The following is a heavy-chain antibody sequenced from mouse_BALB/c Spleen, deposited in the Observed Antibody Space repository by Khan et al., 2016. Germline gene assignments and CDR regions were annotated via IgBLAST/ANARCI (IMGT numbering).Heavy chain of an antibody. CDR2: IWWDDVK. Sequence: QVQLKESGPGILQPSQTLSLTCSFSGFSLSTSGMGVGWIRQPSGKGLEWLAHIWWDDVKRYNPALKSRLTISKDTSSSQVFLKIASVDTADTATDYCARIDYGSSYGEGAMDYWGQGTSVTVSS. CDR1: GFSLSTSGMG. V-gene: IGHV8-8*01. J-gene: IGHJ4*01. D-gene: IGHD1-1*01. CDR3: ARIDYGSSYGEGAMDY.